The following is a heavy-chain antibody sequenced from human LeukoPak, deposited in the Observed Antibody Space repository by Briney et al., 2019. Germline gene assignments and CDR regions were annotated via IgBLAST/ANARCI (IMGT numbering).Heavy chain of an antibody. D-gene: IGHD3-22*01. CDR1: GGSISSYY. V-gene: IGHV4-4*07. J-gene: IGHJ6*02. Sequence: SETLSLTCTVSGGSISSYYWSWIRQPAGKGLEWIGRIYTSGSTNYNPSLKSRVTMSVDTSKNQFSLKLSSVTAADTAVYYCARDEYYDSSGYYYASIKGMDVWGQGTTVTVSS. CDR2: IYTSGST. CDR3: ARDEYYDSSGYYYASIKGMDV.